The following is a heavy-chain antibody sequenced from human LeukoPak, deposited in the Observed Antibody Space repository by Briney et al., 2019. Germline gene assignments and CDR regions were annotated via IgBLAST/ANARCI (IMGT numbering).Heavy chain of an antibody. J-gene: IGHJ5*02. V-gene: IGHV1-46*01. Sequence: ASVKVSCKASGYTFTGYYMHWVRQAPGQGLEWMGIINPSGGSTSYAQKFQGRVTMTRDTSTSTVYTELSSLRSEDTAVYYCARDLGEDIVVVPAAPGWFDPWGQGTLVTVSS. CDR1: GYTFTGYY. CDR2: INPSGGST. D-gene: IGHD2-2*01. CDR3: ARDLGEDIVVVPAAPGWFDP.